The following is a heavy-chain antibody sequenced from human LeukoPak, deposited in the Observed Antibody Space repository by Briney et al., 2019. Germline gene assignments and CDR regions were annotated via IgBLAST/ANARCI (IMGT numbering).Heavy chain of an antibody. J-gene: IGHJ5*02. V-gene: IGHV3-7*01. CDR2: IKKAGTET. Sequence: GGSLRLSCAVSGFTFSSYWMSWVRQTPGKGLERVASIKKAGTETKYVDSVRGRFTISRDNAKNSLFLQMNSLRAEDTAVYYCVREGGSDWYSGWFDPWGQGTLVTVSS. CDR1: GFTFSSYW. D-gene: IGHD6-19*01. CDR3: VREGGSDWYSGWFDP.